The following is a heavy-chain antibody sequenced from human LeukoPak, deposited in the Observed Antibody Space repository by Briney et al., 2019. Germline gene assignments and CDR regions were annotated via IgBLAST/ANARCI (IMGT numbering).Heavy chain of an antibody. D-gene: IGHD3-16*01. CDR1: GFTVITND. V-gene: IGHV3-53*01. Sequence: GGSLRLSCAASGFTVITNDMTWVRQAPGKGLEWVSVLYSDGNTKYADSVQGRFTISRDNAKNSLYLQMNSLRAEDTAVYYCARRSEFGVLYYMDVWGKGTTVTVSS. J-gene: IGHJ6*03. CDR3: ARRSEFGVLYYMDV. CDR2: LYSDGNT.